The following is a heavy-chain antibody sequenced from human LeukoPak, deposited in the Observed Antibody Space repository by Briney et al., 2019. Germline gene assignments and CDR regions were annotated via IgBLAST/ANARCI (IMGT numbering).Heavy chain of an antibody. Sequence: GGSLRLSCAASEFTFSNYAMSWVRQAPGKGLEWVSAISSSGGSTYYADSVKGRFSISRDNSKNTLYLQMNSLRAEDTAVYYCANTGCNNRWPPYYFDYWGQGTLVTVSS. CDR1: EFTFSNYA. D-gene: IGHD2/OR15-2a*01. V-gene: IGHV3-23*01. CDR3: ANTGCNNRWPPYYFDY. CDR2: ISSSGGST. J-gene: IGHJ4*02.